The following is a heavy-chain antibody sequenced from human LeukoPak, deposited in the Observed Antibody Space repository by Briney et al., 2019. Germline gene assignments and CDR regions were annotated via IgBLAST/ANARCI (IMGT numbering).Heavy chain of an antibody. CDR3: VRKNRDFNAAFDI. Sequence: GGSLRLSCTASGFTVSNNYMSWVRQAPGKGLEWVSISYSDTNTNYADSVKGRFTISRDTSQNMLSLQMNSLRAEDTAVYYCVRKNRDFNAAFDIWGQGTVVTVSA. D-gene: IGHD1-14*01. J-gene: IGHJ3*02. CDR2: SYSDTNT. V-gene: IGHV3-53*01. CDR1: GFTVSNNY.